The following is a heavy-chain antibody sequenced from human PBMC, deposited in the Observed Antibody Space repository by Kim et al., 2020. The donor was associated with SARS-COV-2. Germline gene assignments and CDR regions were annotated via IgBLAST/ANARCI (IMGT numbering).Heavy chain of an antibody. J-gene: IGHJ4*02. CDR2: IYYSGST. CDR1: GGSISSYY. D-gene: IGHD3-22*01. V-gene: IGHV4-59*13. CDR3: ERTLLDSSGYQFDY. Sequence: SETLSLTCTVSGGSISSYYWSWIRQPPGKGLEWIGYIYYSGSTNYNPSLKSRVTISVDTSKNQFSLKLSSVTAADTAVYYCERTLLDSSGYQFDYWGQGTLVTVSS.